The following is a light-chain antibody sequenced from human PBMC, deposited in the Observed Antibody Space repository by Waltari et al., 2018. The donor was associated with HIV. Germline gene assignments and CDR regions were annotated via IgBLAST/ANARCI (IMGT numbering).Light chain of an antibody. CDR3: QQSYSTPA. CDR1: QSISSY. J-gene: IGKJ1*01. V-gene: IGKV1-39*01. Sequence: DIQMTQSPSSLSAFVGDSVTITCRASQSISSYLNLYQQKQGKAPKLLIYAASSLKSGVPSRFSGSGSGTDFTLTISSLQPEDFATYYCQQSYSTPAFGQGTKVEIK. CDR2: AAS.